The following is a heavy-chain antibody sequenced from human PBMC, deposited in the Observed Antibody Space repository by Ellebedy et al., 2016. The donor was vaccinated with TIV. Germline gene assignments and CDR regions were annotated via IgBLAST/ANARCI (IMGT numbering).Heavy chain of an antibody. Sequence: GRFTISRDNARNSLYLQMNSLRAEDTAVYYCARDGEAGRGNDAFDIWGQGTMVTVSS. J-gene: IGHJ3*02. V-gene: IGHV3-11*05. CDR3: ARDGEAGRGNDAFDI. D-gene: IGHD1-26*01.